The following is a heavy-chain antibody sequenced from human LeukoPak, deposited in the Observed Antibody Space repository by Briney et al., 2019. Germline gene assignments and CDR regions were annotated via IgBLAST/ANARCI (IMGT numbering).Heavy chain of an antibody. Sequence: GGSLRLSCAASGFTFSSYGMHWVRQAPGKGLEWVAVISYDGSNKYYADSVKGRFTISRDNSKNTLYLQMNSLRAEDTAVYYCARDSAGYSSGWYTDYWGQGTLVTVSS. J-gene: IGHJ4*02. CDR2: ISYDGSNK. CDR3: ARDSAGYSSGWYTDY. CDR1: GFTFSSYG. V-gene: IGHV3-30*03. D-gene: IGHD6-19*01.